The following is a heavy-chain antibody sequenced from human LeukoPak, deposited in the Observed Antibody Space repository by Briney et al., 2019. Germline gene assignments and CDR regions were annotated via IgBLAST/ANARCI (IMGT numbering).Heavy chain of an antibody. J-gene: IGHJ4*02. V-gene: IGHV1-2*02. CDR3: ARELHSSSWGSVY. CDR2: INPNSGGT. Sequence: ASVKVSCKASGYTFTGYYMHWVRQAPGQGLEWMGWINPNSGGTNYAQKLQGRVTMTRDTSISTAYMELSRLRSDDTAVYYCARELHSSSWGSVYWGQGTLVTVSS. D-gene: IGHD6-13*01. CDR1: GYTFTGYY.